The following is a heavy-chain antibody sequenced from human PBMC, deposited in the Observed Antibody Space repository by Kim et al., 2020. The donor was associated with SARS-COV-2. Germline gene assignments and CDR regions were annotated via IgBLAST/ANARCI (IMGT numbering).Heavy chain of an antibody. CDR1: GFTFSSYG. CDR2: ISYDGSNK. J-gene: IGHJ4*02. Sequence: GGSLRLSCAASGFTFSSYGMHWVRQAPGKGLEWVAVISYDGSNKYYADSVKGRFTISRDNSKNTLYLQMNSLRAEDTAVYYCAKGKLVGDFWSGHNYWGQGTLVTVSS. CDR3: AKGKLVGDFWSGHNY. V-gene: IGHV3-30*18. D-gene: IGHD3-3*01.